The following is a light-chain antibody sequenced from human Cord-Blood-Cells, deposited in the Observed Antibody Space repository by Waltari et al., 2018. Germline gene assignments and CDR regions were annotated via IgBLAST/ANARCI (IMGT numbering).Light chain of an antibody. CDR1: QSISSY. Sequence: DIQMTQSPSSLSASVGDRVTITCRASQSISSYLNWYQQKPGKAPKLLIYAASSLQSGVPSRFSGSGSGTDFTLTISSLQPEDFATYYCQQSYSTFGQGTKVESK. V-gene: IGKV1-39*01. J-gene: IGKJ1*01. CDR2: AAS. CDR3: QQSYST.